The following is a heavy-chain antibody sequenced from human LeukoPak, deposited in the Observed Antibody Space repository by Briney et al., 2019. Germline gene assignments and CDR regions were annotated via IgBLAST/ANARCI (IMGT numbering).Heavy chain of an antibody. D-gene: IGHD1-26*01. CDR2: MNPNSGNT. CDR1: GYTFTSYD. Sequence: ASVKVSCKASGYTFTSYDNNWVRQATGQGLEWMGWMNPNSGNTGYAQKFQGRVTMTRNTSISTAYMELSSLRSEDTAVYYCARSWELRYGMDVWGQGTTVTVSS. CDR3: ARSWELRYGMDV. J-gene: IGHJ6*02. V-gene: IGHV1-8*01.